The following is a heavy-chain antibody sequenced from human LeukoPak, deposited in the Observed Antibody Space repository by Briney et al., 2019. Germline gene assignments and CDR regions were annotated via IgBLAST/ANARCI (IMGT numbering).Heavy chain of an antibody. Sequence: GGSLTLSCAASGFTFSSYAMSWVRQAPGKGLEWVSAISGSGGSTYYADSVKGRFTISRDNSKNTLYLQMNSLRAEDTAVYYCAKDNSAAGTPFDYWGQGTLVTVSS. D-gene: IGHD6-13*01. V-gene: IGHV3-23*01. J-gene: IGHJ4*02. CDR3: AKDNSAAGTPFDY. CDR2: ISGSGGST. CDR1: GFTFSSYA.